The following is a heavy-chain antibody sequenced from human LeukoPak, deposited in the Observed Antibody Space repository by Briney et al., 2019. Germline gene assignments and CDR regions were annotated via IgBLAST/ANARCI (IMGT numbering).Heavy chain of an antibody. CDR3: ARGRRSYGGFDY. J-gene: IGHJ4*02. V-gene: IGHV4-34*01. CDR1: GGSFSGYY. Sequence: SETLSLTCAVYGGSFSGYYWSWIRQPPGKGLEWIGEINHSGSTNYNPSLKSRVTISVDTSKNQFSLKLGSVTAADTAVYYCARGRRSYGGFDYWGQGTLVTVSS. D-gene: IGHD1-26*01. CDR2: INHSGST.